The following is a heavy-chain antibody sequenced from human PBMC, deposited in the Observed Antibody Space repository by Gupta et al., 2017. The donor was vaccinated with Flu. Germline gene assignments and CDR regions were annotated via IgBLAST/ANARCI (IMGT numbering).Heavy chain of an antibody. CDR2: ISSSGVP. CDR1: GFTFSDHD. CDR3: ARGHWDS. Sequence: EVHLVEPGGGLVQPGGSLRLPCAASGFTFSDHDGSWGRQAPGKGLEWVSFISSSGVPYYTDSVKGRFTISRDNAKNSVYLQMDSLRAEDTAVYYCARGHWDSWGQGTLVTVSS. V-gene: IGHV3-48*03. J-gene: IGHJ4*02.